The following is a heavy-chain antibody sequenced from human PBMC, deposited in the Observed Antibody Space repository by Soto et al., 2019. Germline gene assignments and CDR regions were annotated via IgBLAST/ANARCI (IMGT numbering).Heavy chain of an antibody. D-gene: IGHD3-3*01. V-gene: IGHV1-46*01. J-gene: IGHJ5*02. CDR1: ADTFTSYY. CDR2: INANGGST. Sequence: ASVKVSCKAPADTFTSYYIHWVRQAPGHGLEWMGIINANGGSTRFAQTVQGRITMTTDTSTSTVYMELSSLRSEDTAAYCCVRSSGGVLEIIIAGSAWLAAWGQGSLVTVSS. CDR3: VRSSGGVLEIIIAGSAWLAA.